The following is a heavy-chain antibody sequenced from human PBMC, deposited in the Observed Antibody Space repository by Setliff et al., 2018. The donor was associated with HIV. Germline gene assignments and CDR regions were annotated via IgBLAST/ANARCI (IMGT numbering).Heavy chain of an antibody. V-gene: IGHV4-59*01. CDR1: GGSISGYY. D-gene: IGHD3-9*01. J-gene: IGHJ6*02. Sequence: SETLSLTCNVAGGSISGYYWSWVRQPPGKGLEWIGYIYYSGSTNYNPSLRSRVTISVDTSKNQVSLRLNSVTSEDTALYDCARESQQYYDILTGFNYYYGMDVWGRGITVTVSS. CDR3: ARESQQYYDILTGFNYYYGMDV. CDR2: IYYSGST.